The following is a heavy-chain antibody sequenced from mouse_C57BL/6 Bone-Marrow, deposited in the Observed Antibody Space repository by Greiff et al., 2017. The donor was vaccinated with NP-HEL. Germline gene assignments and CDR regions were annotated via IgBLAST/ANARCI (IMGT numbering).Heavy chain of an antibody. Sequence: VQLQQSGAELVKPGASVKISCKASGYAFSSYWMNWVKQRPGKGLEWIGQIYPGDGDTNYKGKFKGKATLTANKSSSTAYMQLSSLTSEDSAVYFCARSYYGKGYYAMDYWGQGTTLTVSS. J-gene: IGHJ2*01. CDR3: ARSYYGKGYYAMDY. D-gene: IGHD1-1*01. CDR2: IYPGDGDT. V-gene: IGHV1-80*01. CDR1: GYAFSSYW.